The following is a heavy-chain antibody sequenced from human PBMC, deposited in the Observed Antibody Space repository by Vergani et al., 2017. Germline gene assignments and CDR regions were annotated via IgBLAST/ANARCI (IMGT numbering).Heavy chain of an antibody. Sequence: EVQLVQSGAEVKKPGESLRISCKGSGYSFTSYWISWVRQMPGKGLEWMGRIDPSDSYTNYSPSFQGHVTISADKSISTAYLQWSSLNASDTAMYYCARLGYYDSSCPRGGLDYWGQGTLVTVSS. CDR2: IDPSDSYT. D-gene: IGHD3-22*01. V-gene: IGHV5-10-1*01. CDR3: ARLGYYDSSCPRGGLDY. CDR1: GYSFTSYW. J-gene: IGHJ4*02.